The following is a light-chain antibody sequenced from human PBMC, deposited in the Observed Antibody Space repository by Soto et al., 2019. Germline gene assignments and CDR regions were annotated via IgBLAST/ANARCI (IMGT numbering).Light chain of an antibody. CDR2: EVS. CDR3: SSYTSSSTPYV. V-gene: IGLV2-14*01. Sequence: QSALTQPASVSGSPGQSITISCTGTSSDVGGYNYVSWYQQHPGKAPKLTIYEVSNRPSGVSNRFSGSKSGNTASLTISGLQAEDEADDYCSSYTSSSTPYVFGTGTKLTVL. J-gene: IGLJ1*01. CDR1: SSDVGGYNY.